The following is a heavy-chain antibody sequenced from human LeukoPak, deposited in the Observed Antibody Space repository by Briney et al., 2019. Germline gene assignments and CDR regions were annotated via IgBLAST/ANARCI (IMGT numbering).Heavy chain of an antibody. CDR3: ARDGEYGTGSYYRGCFDY. J-gene: IGHJ4*02. D-gene: IGHD3-10*01. Sequence: ASVKVSCKASGYTFTSYAIHWVRQAPGQGLEWMGWITPSGGTNYPQKFQGRVAITWDTSITTAYMDLSRLTSDDTAVYYCARDGEYGTGSYYRGCFDYWGQGILVTVSS. CDR1: GYTFTSYA. V-gene: IGHV1-2*02. CDR2: ITPSGGT.